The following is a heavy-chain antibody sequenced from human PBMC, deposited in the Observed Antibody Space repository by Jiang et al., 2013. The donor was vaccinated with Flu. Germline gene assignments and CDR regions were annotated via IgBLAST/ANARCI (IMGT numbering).Heavy chain of an antibody. CDR3: ARHTYTSGWHYSDS. J-gene: IGHJ4*02. V-gene: IGHV5-51*01. D-gene: IGHD6-25*01. CDR1: GYNFNTYW. CDR2: IYPGDSDT. Sequence: VQLVESGAEVKKPGESLKISCKTSGYNFNTYWIAWVRQMPGKGLEWMGIIYPGDSDTRYSPSFQGQVTISADTSVTTAFLQWSSLKASDTAIYYCARHTYTSGWHYSDSWGHGNPGHRLL.